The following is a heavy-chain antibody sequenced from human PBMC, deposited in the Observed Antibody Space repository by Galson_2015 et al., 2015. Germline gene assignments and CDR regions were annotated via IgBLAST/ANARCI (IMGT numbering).Heavy chain of an antibody. Sequence: SLRLSCAASGFTFGDHAMSWFRQAPGKGLEWVSFIRTKAYGGTTEYAASVKGRFTISRGDSKSIAYLQMNSLKTEDTAVYYCTRRLVINQFDYWGQGTLVTVSS. CDR2: IRTKAYGGTT. D-gene: IGHD3-9*01. V-gene: IGHV3-49*03. J-gene: IGHJ4*02. CDR3: TRRLVINQFDY. CDR1: GFTFGDHA.